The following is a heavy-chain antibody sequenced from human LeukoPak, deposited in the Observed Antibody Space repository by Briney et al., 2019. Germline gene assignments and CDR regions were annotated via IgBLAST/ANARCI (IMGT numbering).Heavy chain of an antibody. J-gene: IGHJ3*01. D-gene: IGHD1-26*01. Sequence: GASLRLSCAASGFTFSTYVMYWVRHVPGKGLEWVSGISDGGRRTYYAGSVKGRFTISRDNSKNTLYLQMNSLTDDDTAVYHCAKVRRSGTFKDGFDLWGQGTMVTLST. CDR3: AKVRRSGTFKDGFDL. CDR2: ISDGGRRT. CDR1: GFTFSTYV. V-gene: IGHV3-23*01.